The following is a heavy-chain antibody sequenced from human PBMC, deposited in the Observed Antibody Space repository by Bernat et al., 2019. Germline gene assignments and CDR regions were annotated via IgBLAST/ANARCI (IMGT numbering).Heavy chain of an antibody. V-gene: IGHV3-48*01. CDR3: AGGGGEAAAGKGGDY. J-gene: IGHJ4*02. CDR2: ISSSSSTI. D-gene: IGHD6-13*01. CDR1: GFTFSSYS. Sequence: EVQLVESGGGLVQPGGSLRLSCAASGFTFSSYSMNWVRQAPGKGLEWVSYISSSSSTIYYADSVKGRFTISRDNAKNSLYLQMNSLRAEDTAVYYCAGGGGEAAAGKGGDYWGQGTLVTVSS.